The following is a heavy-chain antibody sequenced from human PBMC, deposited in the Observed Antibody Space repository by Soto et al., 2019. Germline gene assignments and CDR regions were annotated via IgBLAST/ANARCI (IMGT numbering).Heavy chain of an antibody. CDR3: ARGGRGFLGGWFDP. CDR2: IYYSGTT. V-gene: IGHV4-30-4*01. CDR1: GVSINDGDYY. J-gene: IGHJ5*02. Sequence: QVRLQESGPGLVKPSQNLSLTCNVSGVSINDGDYYWSWLRQPPVKGLEWIGYIYYSGTTHYNPSSESRITVSVDLSKNHFSLRLNSVTAADTAVYYCARGGRGFLGGWFDPWGQGTLVTVS. D-gene: IGHD3-16*01.